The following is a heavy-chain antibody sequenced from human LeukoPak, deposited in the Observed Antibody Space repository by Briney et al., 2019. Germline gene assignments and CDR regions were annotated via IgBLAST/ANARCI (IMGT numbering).Heavy chain of an antibody. CDR1: GGTFSSYA. V-gene: IGHV1-69*04. CDR3: ARATLPITQGSYYYYGMDV. CDR2: IIPILGIA. Sequence: ASVKLSCKASGGTFSSYAISWVRQAPGQGLEWMGRIIPILGIANYAQKFQGRVTITADKSTSTAYMELSSLRSEDTAVYYCARATLPITQGSYYYYGMDVWGQGTTVTVSS. J-gene: IGHJ6*02.